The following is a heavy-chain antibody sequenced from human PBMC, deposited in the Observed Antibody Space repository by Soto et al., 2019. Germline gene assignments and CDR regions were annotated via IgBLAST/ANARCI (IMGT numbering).Heavy chain of an antibody. Sequence: QVQVQQWGAGLLKPSETLSLICAVYGESFSGYFWSWIRQSPGKGPEWIGEVNHGGRTNYNPSLESRVTISVDTSKKQFVLQMTSVTAADTAVYYCARGRAQWLKSGPFDFWGQGSLVAVSS. D-gene: IGHD6-19*01. V-gene: IGHV4-34*02. CDR1: GESFSGYF. CDR3: ARGRAQWLKSGPFDF. J-gene: IGHJ5*01. CDR2: VNHGGRT.